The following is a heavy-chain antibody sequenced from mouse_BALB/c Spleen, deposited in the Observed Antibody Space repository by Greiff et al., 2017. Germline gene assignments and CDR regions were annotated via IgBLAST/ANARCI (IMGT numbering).Heavy chain of an antibody. CDR2: ISSGGSYT. J-gene: IGHJ3*01. CDR3: ARQRTTATSAWFAY. V-gene: IGHV5-6*02. Sequence: EVKLEESGGDLVKPGGSLKLSCAASGFTFSSYGMSWVRQTPDKRLEWVATISSGGSYTYYPDSVKGRFTISRDNAKNTLYLQMSSLKSEDTAMYYCARQRTTATSAWFAYWGQGTLVTVSA. CDR1: GFTFSSYG. D-gene: IGHD1-2*01.